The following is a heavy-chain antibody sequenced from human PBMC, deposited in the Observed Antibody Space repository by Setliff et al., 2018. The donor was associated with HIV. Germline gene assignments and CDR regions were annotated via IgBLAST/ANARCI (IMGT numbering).Heavy chain of an antibody. Sequence: SETLSLTCDVSGGSFNAYYWSWIRQPPGKGLEWIGESNHSGNTTYNPSLKSRVTISVDTTKNQFSLRLSSVTAADTAVYYCARRTVTTGAFDIWGQGTMVTVSS. D-gene: IGHD4-17*01. V-gene: IGHV4-34*01. CDR3: ARRTVTTGAFDI. CDR1: GGSFNAYY. J-gene: IGHJ3*02. CDR2: SNHSGNT.